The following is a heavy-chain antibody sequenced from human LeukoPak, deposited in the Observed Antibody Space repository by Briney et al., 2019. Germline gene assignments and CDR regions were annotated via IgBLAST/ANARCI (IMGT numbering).Heavy chain of an antibody. CDR3: ARDRYDILTGSLGPFDY. D-gene: IGHD3-9*01. Sequence: PGGSLRLSCAASGFTVSSNYMSWVRQAPGKGLEWVSVIYSGGSTYYADSVKGRFTISRDNSKNTLYLQMNSLRAEDTAVYYCARDRYDILTGSLGPFDYWGQGTLVTVSS. CDR1: GFTVSSNY. J-gene: IGHJ4*02. CDR2: IYSGGST. V-gene: IGHV3-53*01.